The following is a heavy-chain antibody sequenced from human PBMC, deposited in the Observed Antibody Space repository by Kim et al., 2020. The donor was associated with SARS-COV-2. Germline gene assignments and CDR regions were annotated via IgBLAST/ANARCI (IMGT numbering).Heavy chain of an antibody. CDR2: ISYDGSNK. J-gene: IGHJ3*01. CDR3: AKDIALRYFDWLSHDAF. Sequence: GGSLRLSCAASGFTFSSYGMHWVRQAPVKGLEWVAVISYDGSNKYYADSVKGRFTISRDNSKNTLYLQMNSLRAEDTAVYYCAKDIALRYFDWLSHDAF. CDR1: GFTFSSYG. V-gene: IGHV3-30*18. D-gene: IGHD3-9*01.